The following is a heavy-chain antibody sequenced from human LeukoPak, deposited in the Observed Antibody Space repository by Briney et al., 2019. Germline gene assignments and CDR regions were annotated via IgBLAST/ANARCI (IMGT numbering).Heavy chain of an antibody. Sequence: SETLSLTCAVYGGSFSGYYWSWIRQPPGKGLEWIGEINHSGSTNYNPSLKSRVTISVDTSKNQFSLKLSSVTAADTAVYYCACNSIITQYWFDPWGQGTLVTVSS. CDR1: GGSFSGYY. CDR3: ACNSIITQYWFDP. J-gene: IGHJ5*02. V-gene: IGHV4-34*01. D-gene: IGHD3-22*01. CDR2: INHSGST.